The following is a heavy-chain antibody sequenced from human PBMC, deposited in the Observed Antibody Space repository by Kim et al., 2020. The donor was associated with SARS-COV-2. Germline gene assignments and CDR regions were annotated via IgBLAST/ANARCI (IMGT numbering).Heavy chain of an antibody. D-gene: IGHD6-6*01. CDR3: ARGGSIAARPNFDY. J-gene: IGHJ4*02. CDR1: GFTFSSYA. V-gene: IGHV3-64*02. CDR2: ISSNGGST. Sequence: GGSLRLSCAASGFTFSSYAMHWVRQAPGKGLEYVSAISSNGGSTYYADSVKGRFTISRDNSKNTLYLQMGSLRAEDMAVYYCARGGSIAARPNFDYWGQGTLVTVSS.